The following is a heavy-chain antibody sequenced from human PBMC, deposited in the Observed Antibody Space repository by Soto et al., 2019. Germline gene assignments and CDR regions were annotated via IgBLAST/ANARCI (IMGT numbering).Heavy chain of an antibody. D-gene: IGHD2-21*02. CDR1: GGSISSSHW. Sequence: QVHLQESGPGLVNPSGTLTLTCAVSGGSISSSHWWGWVRQAPGKGLEWIGEIYHSGSTNYNPSLKSRITMSVDKSKHQFSVILSSVTAADTAVYYCVRGAEETASVPAPWLVWGRGTMVSVSS. V-gene: IGHV4-4*02. CDR3: VRGAEETASVPAPWLV. J-gene: IGHJ6*02. CDR2: IYHSGST.